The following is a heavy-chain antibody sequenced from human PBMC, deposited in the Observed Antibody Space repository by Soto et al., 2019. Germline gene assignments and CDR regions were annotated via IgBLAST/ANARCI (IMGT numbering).Heavy chain of an antibody. CDR1: GDSVSSNSAA. D-gene: IGHD6-13*01. Sequence: SQTLSLTCAISGDSVSSNSAAWNWIRQSPSRGLEWLGRTYYRSKWYNDYAVSVKSRITINPDTSKNQFSLQLNSVTPEDTAVYYCARFRIAAAGTSPPAYYFDYWGQGTLVTVSS. CDR3: ARFRIAAAGTSPPAYYFDY. CDR2: TYYRSKWYN. V-gene: IGHV6-1*01. J-gene: IGHJ4*02.